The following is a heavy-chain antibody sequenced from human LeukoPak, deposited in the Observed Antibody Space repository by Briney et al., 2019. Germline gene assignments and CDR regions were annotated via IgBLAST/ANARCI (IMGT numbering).Heavy chain of an antibody. CDR1: GFSLSTSGVG. Sequence: SGPTLVKPTQTLTLTCTFSGFSLSTSGVGVGWIRQPPGKALDWLALIYWDDDKRYSPSLKSRLTITKDTSKNQVVLTMTNMDPVDTATYYCVHNIVSTGTIDCWGQGTLVTVSS. J-gene: IGHJ4*02. CDR2: IYWDDDK. D-gene: IGHD1-14*01. V-gene: IGHV2-5*02. CDR3: VHNIVSTGTIDC.